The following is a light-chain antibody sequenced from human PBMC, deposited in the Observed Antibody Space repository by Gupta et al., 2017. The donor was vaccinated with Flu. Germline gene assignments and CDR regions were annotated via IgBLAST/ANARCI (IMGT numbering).Light chain of an antibody. CDR1: QSRLHSHGKTF. CDR3: WQRKQFPST. Sequence: VTPGQPASISCKASQSRLHSHGKTFYYSYLQKPGQPPRLLLSEGSQRGSGVPDKISSSRSSRAFTLNIIRREAPDVGVYYCWQRKQFPSTFGQGTKVEIK. J-gene: IGKJ1*01. V-gene: IGKV2D-29*01. CDR2: EGS.